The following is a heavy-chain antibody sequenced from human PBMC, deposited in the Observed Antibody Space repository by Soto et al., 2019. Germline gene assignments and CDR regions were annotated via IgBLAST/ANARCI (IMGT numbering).Heavy chain of an antibody. CDR3: AGDNWNSY. D-gene: IGHD1-1*01. CDR2: IRNDGSTT. J-gene: IGHJ4*01. Sequence: EVQLVESGGGLVQPGGSVRLSCAASGFTFSSFWMHWVRQAPGKGLMWVSRIRNDGSTTRYAGSVKGRITISRDNAKNTLYLQMSGLRAEDTAVYYCAGDNWNSYWGQGTLGTVSS. CDR1: GFTFSSFW. V-gene: IGHV3-74*01.